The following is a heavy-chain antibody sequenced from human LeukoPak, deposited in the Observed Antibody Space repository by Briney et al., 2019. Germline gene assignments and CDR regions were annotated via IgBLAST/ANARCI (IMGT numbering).Heavy chain of an antibody. CDR2: IYYSGST. D-gene: IGHD6-19*01. J-gene: IGHJ4*02. CDR1: GGSISSYY. Sequence: PSETLSLTCIVSGGSISSYYWSWIRQPPGKGLEWIGYIYYSGSTNYNPSLKSRVTISIDTSKNQFSLKLTSVTAADTAVYYCARRRGIAVAGGRFDYWGREPSSPSPQ. V-gene: IGHV4-59*08. CDR3: ARRRGIAVAGGRFDY.